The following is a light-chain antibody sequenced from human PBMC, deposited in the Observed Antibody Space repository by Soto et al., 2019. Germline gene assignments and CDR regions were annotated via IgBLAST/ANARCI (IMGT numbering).Light chain of an antibody. V-gene: IGLV1-51*01. CDR2: DDD. CDR3: GSWDSSLSAYV. CDR1: RSNIGGNS. Sequence: QSVLTQPPSVSAAPGQKVTISCSGSRSNIGGNSVSWYQQLPGPAPELLIYDDDKRPSGIPDRFSGSKSGTSATLGITGFQTGDEADYYCGSWDSSLSAYVFATGTKVTVL. J-gene: IGLJ1*01.